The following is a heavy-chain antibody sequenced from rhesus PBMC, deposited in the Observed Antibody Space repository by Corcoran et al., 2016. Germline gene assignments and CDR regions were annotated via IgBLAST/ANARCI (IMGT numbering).Heavy chain of an antibody. CDR3: ARGVGNDY. J-gene: IGHJ4*01. CDR1: GGSISSNY. D-gene: IGHD7-45*01. Sequence: QVQLQESGPGLVKPSETLSLTCAVSGGSISSNYWRWIRQPPGKGLEWIGLFCGCGGSPSYNPSLPSGVTISTDTSKNQFSLKLSSVTAADTAVYYCARGVGNDYWGQGVLVTVSS. CDR2: FCGCGGSP. V-gene: IGHV4-147*01.